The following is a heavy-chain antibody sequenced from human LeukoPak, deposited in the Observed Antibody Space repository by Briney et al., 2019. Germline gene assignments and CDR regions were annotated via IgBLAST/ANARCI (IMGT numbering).Heavy chain of an antibody. V-gene: IGHV3-7*01. CDR2: IKPDGSEE. D-gene: IGHD1-1*01. CDR3: ATVWMTAPYFDY. Sequence: GSLRLSCAAFGFTFSNYWMSWVRQAPGKGLEWVANIKPDGSEESYVDSVKGRFTISRDNAKNSLYLQMNSLRAEDTAVYYCATVWMTAPYFDYWGQGTLVTVSS. J-gene: IGHJ4*02. CDR1: GFTFSNYW.